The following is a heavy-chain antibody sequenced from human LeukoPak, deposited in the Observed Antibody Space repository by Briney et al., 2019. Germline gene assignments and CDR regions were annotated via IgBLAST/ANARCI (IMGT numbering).Heavy chain of an antibody. CDR1: GFTFSSHS. CDR2: ISSSGSTI. D-gene: IGHD3-10*01. Sequence: GGSLRLSCAASGFTFSSHSMNWVRQAPGKGLEWVSYISSSGSTIYYADSVKGRFTISRDNAKNSLSLQMNSLRAEDTAVFYCARAAYGSGSYYYYYYGMDVWGQGTTVTVSS. J-gene: IGHJ6*02. V-gene: IGHV3-48*04. CDR3: ARAAYGSGSYYYYYYGMDV.